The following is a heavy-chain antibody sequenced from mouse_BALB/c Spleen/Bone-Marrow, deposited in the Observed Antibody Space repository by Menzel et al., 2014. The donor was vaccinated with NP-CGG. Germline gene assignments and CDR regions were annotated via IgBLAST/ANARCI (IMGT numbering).Heavy chain of an antibody. V-gene: IGHV2-3*01. CDR3: AKPEDGYAMDY. D-gene: IGHD2-3*01. CDR2: IWGDGST. CDR1: GFSLTSNG. J-gene: IGHJ4*01. Sequence: QVQLQQSGPGLVAPSQSLSITCTVSGFSLTSNGVSWIRQPPGKGLEWLGVIWGDGSTKYHSALISRLSFTKDNSESRVFLKLNSLHTDDTATYYCAKPEDGYAMDYWGQGTSVTVSS.